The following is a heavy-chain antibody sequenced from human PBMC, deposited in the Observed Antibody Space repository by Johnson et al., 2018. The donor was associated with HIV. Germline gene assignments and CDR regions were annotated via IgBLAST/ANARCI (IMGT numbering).Heavy chain of an antibody. V-gene: IGHV3-23*04. Sequence: MQLVESGGGVVRPGGSLRLSCVASGFTFDDYGMSWVRQAPGKGLEWVSAISGSGGSTYYADPVKCRFTISRDNSKNTLYLQMNSLRAEDTAVYYCAREGIAVAKVLAFDIWGQGTMVTVSS. CDR2: ISGSGGST. CDR3: AREGIAVAKVLAFDI. D-gene: IGHD6-19*01. J-gene: IGHJ3*02. CDR1: GFTFDDYG.